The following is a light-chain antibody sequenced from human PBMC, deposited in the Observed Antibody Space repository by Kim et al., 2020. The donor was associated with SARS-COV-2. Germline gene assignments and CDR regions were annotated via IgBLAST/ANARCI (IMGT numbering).Light chain of an antibody. Sequence: EIVLTQSPGTLSLSPGERATLSCRASQSVSSSYLAWYQHKPGQAPRLLIYGASSRAAGIPDRFRGSGSGTDFTLTISRLEPEDFAVYYCQQHGNAPLTFGGGTKVDIK. CDR3: QQHGNAPLT. CDR1: QSVSSSY. J-gene: IGKJ4*01. V-gene: IGKV3-20*01. CDR2: GAS.